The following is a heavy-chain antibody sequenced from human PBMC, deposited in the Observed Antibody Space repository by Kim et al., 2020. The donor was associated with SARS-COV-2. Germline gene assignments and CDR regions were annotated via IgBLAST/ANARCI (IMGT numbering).Heavy chain of an antibody. CDR3: AKGGGSGSYPLYFDY. CDR1: GFTFSSYA. V-gene: IGHV3-23*01. D-gene: IGHD3-10*01. Sequence: GGSLRLSRAASGFTFSSYAMSWVRQAPGKGLEWVSAISGSGGSTYYADSVKGRFTISRDNSKNTLYLQMNSLRAEDTAVYYCAKGGGSGSYPLYFDYWGQGTLVTVSS. J-gene: IGHJ4*02. CDR2: ISGSGGST.